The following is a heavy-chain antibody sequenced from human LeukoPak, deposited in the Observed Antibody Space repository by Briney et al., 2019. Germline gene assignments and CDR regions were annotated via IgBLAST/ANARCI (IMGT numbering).Heavy chain of an antibody. Sequence: ASVKVSCKASGYTFTGYYMHWVRQAPGQGLDWMGWINPNNGGTNYAQKFQGRVTMTRDTSISTAYMELSNLRSDDTAVYYCARGDLAVAGTFPYDYWGQGTLVTVSS. D-gene: IGHD6-19*01. CDR3: ARGDLAVAGTFPYDY. V-gene: IGHV1-2*02. J-gene: IGHJ4*02. CDR2: INPNNGGT. CDR1: GYTFTGYY.